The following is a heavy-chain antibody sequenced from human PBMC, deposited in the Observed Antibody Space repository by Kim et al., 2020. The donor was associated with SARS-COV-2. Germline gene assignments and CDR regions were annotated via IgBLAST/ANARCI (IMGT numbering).Heavy chain of an antibody. J-gene: IGHJ4*02. V-gene: IGHV3-23*01. CDR1: GFPFSSYA. Sequence: GGSLRLSCSASGFPFSSYALSWVRQAPGKGLEWVSGLSGSGANTYYADSVKCRFTISRDNSKSMLYLWMTSLKVEDMAVYYCAKGDQTVLYYDRGYDYWGQGTLVTVSS. CDR3: AKGDQTVLYYDRGYDY. D-gene: IGHD3-22*01. CDR2: LSGSGANT.